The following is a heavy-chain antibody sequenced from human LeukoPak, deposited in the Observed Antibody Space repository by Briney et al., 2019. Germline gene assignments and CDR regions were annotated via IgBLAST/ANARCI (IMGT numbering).Heavy chain of an antibody. D-gene: IGHD2-15*01. CDR3: ARQVETVVDKYWYFDL. CDR2: IYYSGST. J-gene: IGHJ2*01. Sequence: KPSETLSLTCTVSGGSISSYYWSWIRQPPGKGLEWIGYIYYSGSTNYNPSLKSRVTISVDTSKNQFSLKLSSVTAADTAVYFCARQVETVVDKYWYFDLWGRGTLVTVSS. V-gene: IGHV4-59*08. CDR1: GGSISSYY.